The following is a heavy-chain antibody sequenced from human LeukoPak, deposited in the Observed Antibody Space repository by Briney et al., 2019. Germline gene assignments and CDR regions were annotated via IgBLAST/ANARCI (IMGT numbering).Heavy chain of an antibody. Sequence: GESLKISCKGSGYSFTSYWIGWVRQLPGKGLAWMGIIYPGDSDTRYSPSFQGQVTISADKSISTAYLQWSSLKASDTAMYYCARHRDGYRIPGDYWGQGTLVTVSS. D-gene: IGHD5-24*01. V-gene: IGHV5-51*01. CDR1: GYSFTSYW. J-gene: IGHJ4*02. CDR3: ARHRDGYRIPGDY. CDR2: IYPGDSDT.